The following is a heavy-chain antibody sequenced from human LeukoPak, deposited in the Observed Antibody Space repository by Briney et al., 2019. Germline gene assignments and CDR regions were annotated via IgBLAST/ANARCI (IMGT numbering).Heavy chain of an antibody. J-gene: IGHJ6*02. CDR1: GYTFTSYG. CDR3: AREGDFYDYVWGSYREFYYYYGMDV. V-gene: IGHV1-18*01. D-gene: IGHD3-16*02. CDR2: ISAYNGNT. Sequence: GASVKVSCKASGYTFTSYGISWVRQAPGQGLEWMGWISAYNGNTNYPQKLQGRVTMTTDTSTSTAYMELRSLRSDDTAVYYCAREGDFYDYVWGSYREFYYYYGMDVWGPGTTVTVSS.